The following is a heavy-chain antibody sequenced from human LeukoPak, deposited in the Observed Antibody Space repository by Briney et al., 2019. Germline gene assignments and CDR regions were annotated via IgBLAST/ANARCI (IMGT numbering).Heavy chain of an antibody. J-gene: IGHJ4*02. CDR1: GGSVSSGSYY. D-gene: IGHD3-22*01. V-gene: IGHV4-61*01. CDR3: AGSSGYGDLGPVSY. CDR2: IYYSGST. Sequence: SSETLSLTCTVSGGSVSSGSYYWSWIRQPPGKGLEWIGYIYYSGSTNYNPSLKSRVTISVDTSKNQFSLKLSSVTAADTAVYYCAGSSGYGDLGPVSYWGQGTLVTVSS.